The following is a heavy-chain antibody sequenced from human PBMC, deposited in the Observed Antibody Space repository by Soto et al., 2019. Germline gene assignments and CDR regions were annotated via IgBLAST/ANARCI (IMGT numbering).Heavy chain of an antibody. D-gene: IGHD3-3*01. V-gene: IGHV3-23*01. Sequence: EVQLLESGGGLVQPGGSLRLSCAASGFTFSSYVMSWVRQAPGKGLEWVSAISGSGGSTYYADSVKGRFTISRDNSKNTLYLQMNSLRAEDTAVYYCANLDLEWLLVTGGVLDYWGQGTLVTVSS. J-gene: IGHJ4*02. CDR3: ANLDLEWLLVTGGVLDY. CDR1: GFTFSSYV. CDR2: ISGSGGST.